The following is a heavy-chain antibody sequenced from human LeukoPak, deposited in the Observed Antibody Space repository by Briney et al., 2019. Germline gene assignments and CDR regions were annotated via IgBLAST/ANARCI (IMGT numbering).Heavy chain of an antibody. CDR2: INHTGTT. Sequence: SETLSHTCAVYGGSFSTYYWNWIRQSPGKGLEWLGEINHTGTTNYNPSLKSRGTLSVDTSKNQFSLKLKSVTAADTAVYYCARGAADRNNYYYYIDVWGNGTTVTVSS. D-gene: IGHD1/OR15-1a*01. CDR3: ARGAADRNNYYYYIDV. V-gene: IGHV4-34*01. CDR1: GGSFSTYY. J-gene: IGHJ6*03.